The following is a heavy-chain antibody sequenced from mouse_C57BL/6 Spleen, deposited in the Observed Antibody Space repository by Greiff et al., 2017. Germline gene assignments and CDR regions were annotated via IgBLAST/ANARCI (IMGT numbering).Heavy chain of an antibody. CDR1: GYTFTNYW. Sequence: QVQLQQSGAELVRPGTSVKMSCKASGYTFTNYWIGWAKQRPGHGLEWIGDIYPGGGYTNYNEKFKGKATLTADKSSTTAYMQFSSLTSEDSAIYYCARYDGYYVPMDYWGQGTSVTVSS. CDR2: IYPGGGYT. D-gene: IGHD2-3*01. CDR3: ARYDGYYVPMDY. V-gene: IGHV1-63*01. J-gene: IGHJ4*01.